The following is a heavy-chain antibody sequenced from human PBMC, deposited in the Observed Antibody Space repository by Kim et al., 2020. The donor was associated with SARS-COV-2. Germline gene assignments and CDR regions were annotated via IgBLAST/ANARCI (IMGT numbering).Heavy chain of an antibody. V-gene: IGHV3-48*02. D-gene: IGHD3-22*01. CDR3: ARDYYDSSGYYYYYYSMDV. Sequence: GGSLRLSCAASGFTFSSYSMNWVRQAPGKGLEWVSYISSSSSTIYYADSVKGRFTISRDNAKNSLYLQMNSLRDEDTAVYYCARDYYDSSGYYYYYYSMDVWGQGTSVTVSS. CDR1: GFTFSSYS. CDR2: ISSSSSTI. J-gene: IGHJ6*02.